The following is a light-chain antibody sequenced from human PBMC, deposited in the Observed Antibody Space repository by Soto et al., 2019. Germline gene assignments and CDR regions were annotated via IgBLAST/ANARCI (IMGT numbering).Light chain of an antibody. J-gene: IGLJ2*01. CDR3: CAYAGSYTVL. CDR2: DVS. CDR1: GSDVGAYKY. V-gene: IGLV2-11*01. Sequence: QSALTQPRSVSGSPGQSVTISCTGTGSDVGAYKYVSWYQQNPGKAPKLMIYDVSERPSGVPDRFSGSKSGNMASLTISGLQAEDEADYYCCAYAGSYTVLFGGGTKLTVL.